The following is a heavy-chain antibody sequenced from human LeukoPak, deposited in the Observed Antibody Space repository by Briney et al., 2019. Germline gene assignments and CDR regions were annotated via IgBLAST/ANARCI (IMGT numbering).Heavy chain of an antibody. CDR2: IYYSGST. V-gene: IGHV4-59*08. CDR1: GGSISSYY. CDR3: ARRACSSTSCPNDP. Sequence: SETLSLTCTVSGGSISSYYWSWIRQPPGKGLEWIGYIYYSGSTNYNPSLKSRATISVDTSKNQFSLKLSSVTAADTAVYYCARRACSSTSCPNDPWGQGTLVTVSS. J-gene: IGHJ5*02. D-gene: IGHD2-2*01.